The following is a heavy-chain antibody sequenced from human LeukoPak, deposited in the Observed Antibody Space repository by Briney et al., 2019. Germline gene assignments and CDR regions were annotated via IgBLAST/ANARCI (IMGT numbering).Heavy chain of an antibody. CDR3: ARENPSGYYNRPIDY. D-gene: IGHD3-22*01. V-gene: IGHV4-59*01. Sequence: SSETLSLTCTVSGASISSYYWSWIRQPPGKGLEWIGDIYYSGSIKYNPSLKSRVTMSVDTSKNQFSLKLSSVTAADTAIYYCARENPSGYYNRPIDYWGQGTLVTVSS. J-gene: IGHJ4*02. CDR2: IYYSGSI. CDR1: GASISSYY.